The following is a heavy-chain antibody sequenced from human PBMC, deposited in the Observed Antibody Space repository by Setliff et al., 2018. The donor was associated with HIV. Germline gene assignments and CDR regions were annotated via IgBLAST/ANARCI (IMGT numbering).Heavy chain of an antibody. Sequence: ASVKVSCKASGYTFTDYYIHWVRQAPGQGLEWMGRINPNNGGTNYAQKFQGRVTMTRDTSTSTAYMELSRLRSDDTAVYYCARDGYYDSSGYSAFDIWGQGTMDTVSS. V-gene: IGHV1-2*06. CDR3: ARDGYYDSSGYSAFDI. CDR2: INPNNGGT. CDR1: GYTFTDYY. D-gene: IGHD3-22*01. J-gene: IGHJ3*02.